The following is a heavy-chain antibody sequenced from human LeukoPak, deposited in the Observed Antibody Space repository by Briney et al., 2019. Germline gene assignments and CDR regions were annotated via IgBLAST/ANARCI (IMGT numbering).Heavy chain of an antibody. J-gene: IGHJ4*02. CDR3: ARGLVDIVATIPRMYYFDY. CDR1: GGSFSGYY. Sequence: SETLSLTCAVYGGSFSGYYWSWIRQPPGKGLEWIGEINHSGSTNYNPSLKSRVTISVDTSKNQFSLKLSSVTAADTAVYYCARGLVDIVATIPRMYYFDYWGRGTLVTVSS. CDR2: INHSGST. V-gene: IGHV4-34*01. D-gene: IGHD5-12*01.